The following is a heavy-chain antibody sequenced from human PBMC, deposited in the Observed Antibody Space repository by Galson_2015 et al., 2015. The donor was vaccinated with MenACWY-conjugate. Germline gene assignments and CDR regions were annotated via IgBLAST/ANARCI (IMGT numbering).Heavy chain of an antibody. D-gene: IGHD3-22*01. Sequence: QSGAEVKEPGESLRISCTGSGYSFTSYWISWVRQMPGKGLEWMGKANPTNSYTNYSPSFQGHVTISADKSISTAYLQWSSLKASDTAMYYCARQEWGYYDSSGSIDYWGQGTLVTVSS. CDR3: ARQEWGYYDSSGSIDY. CDR2: ANPTNSYT. J-gene: IGHJ4*02. CDR1: GYSFTSYW. V-gene: IGHV5-10-1*01.